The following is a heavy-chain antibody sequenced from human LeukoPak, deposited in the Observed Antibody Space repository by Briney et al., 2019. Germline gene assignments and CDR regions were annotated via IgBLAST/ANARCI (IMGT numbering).Heavy chain of an antibody. CDR2: ISDSGGRT. J-gene: IGHJ5*02. V-gene: IGHV3-23*01. Sequence: GGSLRLSCAASGFTFSSYAMSWVRQAPGKGLDWVSTISDSGGRTYYADSVKGRFTVSRDNSKNTLYLQMNSLRAEDTAVYYCAKAGVVVAASNWFDPWGQGTLVAVSS. D-gene: IGHD2-15*01. CDR1: GFTFSSYA. CDR3: AKAGVVVAASNWFDP.